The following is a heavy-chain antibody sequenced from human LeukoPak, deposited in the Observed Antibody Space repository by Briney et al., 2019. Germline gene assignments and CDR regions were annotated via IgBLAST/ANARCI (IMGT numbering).Heavy chain of an antibody. CDR1: GFTFSDYY. V-gene: IGHV3-11*01. J-gene: IGHJ4*02. Sequence: GGSLRLSCAASGFTFSDYYMSWIRQAPGKGLEWVSYISSSGSTIYYADSVKGRFTISRDNAKNSLYLQMNILRAEDTAVYYCARDYGYYDSSGYPPGYWGQGTLVTVSS. D-gene: IGHD3-22*01. CDR2: ISSSGSTI. CDR3: ARDYGYYDSSGYPPGY.